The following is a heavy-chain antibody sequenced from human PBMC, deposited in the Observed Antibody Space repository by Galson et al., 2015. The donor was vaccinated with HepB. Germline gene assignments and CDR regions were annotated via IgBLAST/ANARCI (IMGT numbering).Heavy chain of an antibody. CDR2: ISSSSSYI. Sequence: SLRLSCAASGFTFGSYSMNWVRQAPGKGLEWVSSISSSSSYIYYADSVKGRFTISRDNAKNSLYLQMNSLRAEDTAVSYCARLSYYDILTGSTSDAFDIWGQGTMVTVSS. CDR3: ARLSYYDILTGSTSDAFDI. V-gene: IGHV3-21*01. J-gene: IGHJ3*02. CDR1: GFTFGSYS. D-gene: IGHD3-9*01.